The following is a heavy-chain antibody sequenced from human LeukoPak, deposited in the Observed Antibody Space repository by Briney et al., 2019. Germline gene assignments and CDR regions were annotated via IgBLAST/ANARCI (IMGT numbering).Heavy chain of an antibody. CDR1: GFTFSDYY. D-gene: IGHD1-26*01. CDR2: ISSSGSTI. CDR3: ARHSRSGAGSYDY. J-gene: IGHJ4*02. V-gene: IGHV3-11*04. Sequence: GGSLRLSCATSGFTFSDYYMSWIRQAPGKGLEWVSYISSSGSTIYYADSVKGRFTISRDNAKNSLYLQMNSLRAEDTAVYYCARHSRSGAGSYDYWGQGTLVTVSS.